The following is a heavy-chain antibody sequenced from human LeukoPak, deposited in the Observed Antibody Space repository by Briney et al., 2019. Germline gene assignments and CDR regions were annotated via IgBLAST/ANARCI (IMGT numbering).Heavy chain of an antibody. J-gene: IGHJ3*02. CDR3: AVDSSGFDAFDI. Sequence: GGSLRLSCAASGFTFSDYAMPWVRQAPGKGLEWVAVISYDGSNKYYADSVKGRFTISRDNSKNTLYLQMNSLRAEDTAVYYRAVDSSGFDAFDIWGQGTMVTVSS. CDR2: ISYDGSNK. V-gene: IGHV3-30*04. D-gene: IGHD3-22*01. CDR1: GFTFSDYA.